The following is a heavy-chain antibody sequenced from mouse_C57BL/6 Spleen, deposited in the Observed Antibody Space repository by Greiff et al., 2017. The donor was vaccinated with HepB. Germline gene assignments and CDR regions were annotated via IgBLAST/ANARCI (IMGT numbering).Heavy chain of an antibody. V-gene: IGHV1-69*01. CDR2: IDPSDSYT. Sequence: VQLQQPGAELVMPGASVKLSCKASGYTFTSYWMHWVKQRPGQGLEWIGEIDPSDSYTNYNQKFKGKSTLTVDKSSSTAYMQLSSLTSEDSAVYYCARSPYYYGSSYYFDYWGQGTTLTVSS. CDR1: GYTFTSYW. D-gene: IGHD1-1*01. J-gene: IGHJ2*01. CDR3: ARSPYYYGSSYYFDY.